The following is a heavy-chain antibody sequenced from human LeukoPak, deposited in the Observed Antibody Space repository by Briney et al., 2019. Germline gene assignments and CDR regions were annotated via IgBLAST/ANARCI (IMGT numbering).Heavy chain of an antibody. Sequence: ASVKVSCKASGYTFTGYYMHWVRQAPGQGLEWMGWINPSGGSTSYAQKFQGRVTMTRDTSTSTVYMELSSLRSEDTAVYYCARDDYGDYLLNAWGQGTLVTVSS. D-gene: IGHD4-17*01. V-gene: IGHV1-46*01. CDR3: ARDDYGDYLLNA. J-gene: IGHJ5*02. CDR1: GYTFTGYY. CDR2: INPSGGST.